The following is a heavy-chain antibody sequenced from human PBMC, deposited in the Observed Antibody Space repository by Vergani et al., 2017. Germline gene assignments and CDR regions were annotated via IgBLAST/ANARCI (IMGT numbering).Heavy chain of an antibody. CDR2: INHSGST. CDR3: ARRSITIFGVVKGLIDY. V-gene: IGHV4-34*01. D-gene: IGHD3-3*01. Sequence: VQLLESGGGLVQPGGSLRLSCAASGFTFSSYEMNWVRQAPGKGLEWIGEINHSGSTNYNPSLKSRVTISVDTAKNQFSLKLSSVTAADTAVYYCARRSITIFGVVKGLIDYWGQGTLVTVSS. J-gene: IGHJ4*02. CDR1: GFTFSSYE.